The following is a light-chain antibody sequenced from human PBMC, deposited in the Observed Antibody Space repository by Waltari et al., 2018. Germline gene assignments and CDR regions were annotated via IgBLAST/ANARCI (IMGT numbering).Light chain of an antibody. CDR2: AAS. CDR1: QCVGRY. J-gene: IGKJ1*01. Sequence: EVVLPQSPGILSLSPGERATLACRASQCVGRYIFWYQQRPGQAPRLLIYAASSRAPGIPDRFSGSGFGTDFSLTISRLEPEDFAVYYCQNHERLPATFGQGTKVEIK. CDR3: QNHERLPAT. V-gene: IGKV3-20*01.